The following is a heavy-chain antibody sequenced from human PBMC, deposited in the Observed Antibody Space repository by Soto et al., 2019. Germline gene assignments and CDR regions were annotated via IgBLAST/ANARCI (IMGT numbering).Heavy chain of an antibody. J-gene: IGHJ4*02. D-gene: IGHD4-17*01. CDR2: IAYDGTNI. Sequence: GGSLRLSCAASGFTFSHHAMHWVRQAPGKGLEWVAIIAYDGTNIHYADSVQGRFTISRDNSKNTLSLQMNSLGPEDTAMYYCARNDYGDYAFDYGGKGTLVTVPS. V-gene: IGHV3-30-3*01. CDR1: GFTFSHHA. CDR3: ARNDYGDYAFDY.